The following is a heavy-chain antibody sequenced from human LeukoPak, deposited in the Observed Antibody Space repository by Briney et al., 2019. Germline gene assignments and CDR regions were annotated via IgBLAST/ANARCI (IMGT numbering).Heavy chain of an antibody. D-gene: IGHD5-24*01. CDR1: GYTFTRYY. CDR3: AVNRRDGSKYCYYYYMDV. CDR2: INPNSGNT. V-gene: IGHV1-8*01. Sequence: ASVKVSCMASGYTFTRYYINWVRQATARGLEWMGWINPNSGNTGYAQKVQGRFTMTSNTFISTAYMELSSLRSDDAAVYYCAVNRRDGSKYCYYYYMDVWGKGTTVTVSS. J-gene: IGHJ6*03.